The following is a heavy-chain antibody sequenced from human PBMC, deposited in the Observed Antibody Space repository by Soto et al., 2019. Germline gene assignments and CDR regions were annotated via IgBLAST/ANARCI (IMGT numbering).Heavy chain of an antibody. CDR1: GGSFSTYH. CDR3: ARGGSNDWQVAFDI. V-gene: IGHV4-34*01. CDR2: INHSGNN. Sequence: SETLSLTCVVSGGSFSTYHYNWIRQSPGKELEWIGEINHSGNNNYSPSLKSRVTMSLDTSKNQFSLKLTSVTAADTAVYYCARGGSNDWQVAFDIWGQGTMVTVSS. D-gene: IGHD3-9*01. J-gene: IGHJ3*02.